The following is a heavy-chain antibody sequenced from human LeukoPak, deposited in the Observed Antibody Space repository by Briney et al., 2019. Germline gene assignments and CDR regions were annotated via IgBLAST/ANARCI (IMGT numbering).Heavy chain of an antibody. J-gene: IGHJ4*02. Sequence: GASVKVCCKASGYTFTGYYMHWVRQAPGQGLEWMGWINPNSGGTNYAQKFQGRVTMTRDTSISTAYMELSRLRSDDTAVYYCARDRTTVTTSTLDYWGQGTLVTVSS. CDR3: ARDRTTVTTSTLDY. D-gene: IGHD4-17*01. CDR2: INPNSGGT. V-gene: IGHV1-2*02. CDR1: GYTFTGYY.